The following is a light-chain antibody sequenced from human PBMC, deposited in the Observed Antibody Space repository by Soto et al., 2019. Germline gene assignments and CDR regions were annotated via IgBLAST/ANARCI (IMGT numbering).Light chain of an antibody. J-gene: IGLJ2*01. CDR3: AAWDDSQPV. CDR2: SNN. Sequence: QSVLTQPPSASGTPGQRVTISCSGSSSNIGSNTVNWYQQLPGTAPKLLIYSNNQRPSGVPDRFSGSKSGTSASLAISGLQSEDEADYYCAAWDDSQPVFGGGTKLTVL. CDR1: SSNIGSNT. V-gene: IGLV1-44*01.